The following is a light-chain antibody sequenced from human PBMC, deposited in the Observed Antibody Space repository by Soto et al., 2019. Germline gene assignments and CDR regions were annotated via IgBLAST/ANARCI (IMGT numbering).Light chain of an antibody. J-gene: IGLJ3*02. V-gene: IGLV2-8*01. CDR3: SSYAGSNNFVV. Sequence: QSALTQPPSASGSPGQSVTISCTGTSSDIGGYNYVSWYQQHPGKAPKLMIYEASKRPSGVPDRFSGSKSGNTASLTVSGLQADDEPDYYCSSYAGSNNFVVFGGGTKVTVL. CDR2: EAS. CDR1: SSDIGGYNY.